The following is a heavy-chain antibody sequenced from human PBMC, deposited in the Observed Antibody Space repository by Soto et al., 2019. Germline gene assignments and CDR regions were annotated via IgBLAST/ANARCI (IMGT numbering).Heavy chain of an antibody. CDR1: GFSLSTSGVG. Sequence: QITLKESGPTLVKPTQTLTLTCTFSGFSLSTSGVGVGWIRQPPGKALEWLALIYWDDDKRYSPSLKSRLTITKDTSKNQVVLTMTNMDPVDTATYYCAHITYYYDSSGYPPGAYYGMDVWGQGTTVTVSS. D-gene: IGHD3-22*01. J-gene: IGHJ6*02. CDR3: AHITYYYDSSGYPPGAYYGMDV. V-gene: IGHV2-5*02. CDR2: IYWDDDK.